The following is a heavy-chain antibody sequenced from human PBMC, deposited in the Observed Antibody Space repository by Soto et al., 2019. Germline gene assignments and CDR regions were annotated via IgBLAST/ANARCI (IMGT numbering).Heavy chain of an antibody. CDR2: INPNSGGT. J-gene: IGHJ6*02. D-gene: IGHD2-15*01. CDR3: ARDQMGYWSGGSCYSSYGMDV. Sequence: ASVKVSCKASGYTFTGYYMHWVRQAPGQGLEWMGWINPNSGGTNYAQKFQGRVTMTRDTSISTAYMELSRLRSDDTAVYYCARDQMGYWSGGSCYSSYGMDVWCQGATGKVSS. CDR1: GYTFTGYY. V-gene: IGHV1-2*02.